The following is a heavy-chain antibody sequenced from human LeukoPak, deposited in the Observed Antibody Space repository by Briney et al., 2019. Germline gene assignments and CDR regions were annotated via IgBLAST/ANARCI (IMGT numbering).Heavy chain of an antibody. Sequence: GGSLRLSCAASGFTFISYAMHWVRQAPGKGLEYISGITSHGGSTYSANSVKGRFTISRDYSTNTLYLQMGSLRAEDTAVYYCAKGYYDSSGNYYYFDYWGQGTLVTVSS. CDR2: ITSHGGST. CDR1: GFTFISYA. CDR3: AKGYYDSSGNYYYFDY. D-gene: IGHD3-22*01. J-gene: IGHJ4*02. V-gene: IGHV3-64*01.